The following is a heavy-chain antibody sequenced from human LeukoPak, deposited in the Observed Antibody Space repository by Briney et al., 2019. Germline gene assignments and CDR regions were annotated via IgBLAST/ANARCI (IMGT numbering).Heavy chain of an antibody. V-gene: IGHV5-51*01. CDR2: IYPGDSDT. D-gene: IGHD6-19*01. Sequence: GESLKISCKGSGYSFTSYWIGWVRQMPGKGLEWMGIIYPGDSDTRYSPSFQGQVTISSDKSISTAYLQWRSLKASDTAMYYCARRGIAVAGHFDYWGQGTLVTVSS. J-gene: IGHJ4*02. CDR3: ARRGIAVAGHFDY. CDR1: GYSFTSYW.